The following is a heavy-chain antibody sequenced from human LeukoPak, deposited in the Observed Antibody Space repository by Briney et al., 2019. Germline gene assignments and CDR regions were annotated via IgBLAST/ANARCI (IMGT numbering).Heavy chain of an antibody. CDR3: ARGRWFDP. V-gene: IGHV3-48*03. CDR2: ISGSGSTI. CDR1: GFTFSICE. J-gene: IGHJ5*02. Sequence: GGSLRLSCAASGFTFSICEMNWVRQAPGKGLEWVSFISGSGSTIHFADSVKGRFTISRDNAKNSLYLQMNSLRGEDTAVYYCARGRWFDPWGQGTLVTVSP.